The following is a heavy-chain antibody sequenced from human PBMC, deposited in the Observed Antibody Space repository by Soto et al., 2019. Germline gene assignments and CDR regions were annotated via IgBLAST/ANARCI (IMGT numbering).Heavy chain of an antibody. V-gene: IGHV4-59*02. D-gene: IGHD2-15*01. Sequence: SETLSLTCSVSGGSVSSYYWSWIRQPPGKGLEWIGYIYINGSTNYNPSLESRVTLSVDTSKNQFSLKLSSVTAADTAVYYCAVHGWQDAGVGSYRFGPRGQGTLVHVS. CDR2: IYINGST. J-gene: IGHJ5*02. CDR1: GGSVSSYY. CDR3: AVHGWQDAGVGSYRFGP.